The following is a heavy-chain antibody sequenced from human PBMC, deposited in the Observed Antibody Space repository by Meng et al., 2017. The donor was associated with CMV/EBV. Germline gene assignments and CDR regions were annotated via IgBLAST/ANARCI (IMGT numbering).Heavy chain of an antibody. CDR2: ISSSGSTI. V-gene: IGHV3-11*01. CDR3: ARDREEAYCGGDCYWFYYYGMDV. Sequence: GGSLRLSCAASGFTFSDYYMSWIRQAPGKGLEWVSYISSSGSTIYYADSVKGRFTISRDKAKNPLYLQMNSLRAEDTAVYYCARDREEAYCGGDCYWFYYYGMDVWGQGTTVTVSS. D-gene: IGHD2-21*01. CDR1: GFTFSDYY. J-gene: IGHJ6*02.